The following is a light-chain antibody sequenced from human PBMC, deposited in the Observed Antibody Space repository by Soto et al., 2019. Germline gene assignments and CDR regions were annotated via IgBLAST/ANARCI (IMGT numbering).Light chain of an antibody. CDR2: DVT. V-gene: IGLV2-14*02. Sequence: QSALTQPASVSGSPGQSVTISCTGTSSDVGSFNLVSWYQQHPGKAPKLMIYDVTNRPSGVSDRFSGSKSGNTASLTISGRQAEDEALYYCSSYRSSSPLLVFGGGTKLTVL. J-gene: IGLJ2*01. CDR1: SSDVGSFNL. CDR3: SSYRSSSPLLV.